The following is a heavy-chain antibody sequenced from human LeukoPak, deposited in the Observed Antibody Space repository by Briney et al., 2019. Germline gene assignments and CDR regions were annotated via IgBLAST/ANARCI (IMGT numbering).Heavy chain of an antibody. D-gene: IGHD3-22*01. CDR2: IYYSGIT. Sequence: PSETLSLTCTVSGGSISNYYWSWIRQPPGKGLEWIGYIYYSGITNYNPSLKSRVTISVDTSKNQFSLKLSSVTAADTAVYYCARAHSSGYLGKAFDIWGQGTMVTVSS. CDR3: ARAHSSGYLGKAFDI. CDR1: GGSISNYY. J-gene: IGHJ3*02. V-gene: IGHV4-59*08.